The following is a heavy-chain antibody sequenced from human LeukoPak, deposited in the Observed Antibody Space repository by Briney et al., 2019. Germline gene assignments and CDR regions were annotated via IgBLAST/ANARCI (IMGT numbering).Heavy chain of an antibody. CDR3: AKRGTAVLWFGELLEVPLDY. CDR1: GFTFSSYA. Sequence: PGGSLRLSCAASGFTFSSYAMSWVRQAPGKGLEWVSAISGSGGSTYYADSVKGRFTISRDNSKNTLYLQMNSLRAEDTAVYYCAKRGTAVLWFGELLEVPLDYWGQGTLVTVSS. D-gene: IGHD3-10*01. V-gene: IGHV3-23*01. CDR2: ISGSGGST. J-gene: IGHJ4*02.